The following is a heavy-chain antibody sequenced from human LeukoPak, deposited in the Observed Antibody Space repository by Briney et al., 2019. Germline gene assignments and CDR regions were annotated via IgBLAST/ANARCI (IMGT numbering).Heavy chain of an antibody. Sequence: SETLSLTCTVSSGSISGYYWSWIRQPAGKGLEWIGRIYTSGSTNYNPSLKSRVTMSVDTSKNQFSLKLSSVTAADTAVYYCAREADSFDTGDSVGFNNWFDPWGQGALVAVSS. CDR2: IYTSGST. CDR1: SGSISGYY. CDR3: AREADSFDTGDSVGFNNWFDP. J-gene: IGHJ5*02. V-gene: IGHV4-4*07. D-gene: IGHD2-21*01.